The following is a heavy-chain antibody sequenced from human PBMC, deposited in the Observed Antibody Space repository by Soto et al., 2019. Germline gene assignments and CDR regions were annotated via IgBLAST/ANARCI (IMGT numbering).Heavy chain of an antibody. D-gene: IGHD3-10*01. CDR1: GGTFSSYA. V-gene: IGHV1-69*01. J-gene: IGHJ4*02. CDR2: IIPIFGTA. Sequence: QVQLVQSGAEVKKPGSSVKVSCKASGGTFSSYAISWVRQAPGQGLEWMGGIIPIFGTANYAQKFQGRVTITADESTSTAYMELSSLRSEDTAVYYCATPEYYYGSGSSNDLDYWGQGTLVTVSS. CDR3: ATPEYYYGSGSSNDLDY.